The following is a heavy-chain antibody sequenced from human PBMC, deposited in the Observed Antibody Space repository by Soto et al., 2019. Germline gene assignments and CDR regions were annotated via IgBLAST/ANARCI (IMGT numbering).Heavy chain of an antibody. Sequence: QVQLVESGGGVVQPGRSLRLSCAASGFPFTTYGMHWVREGPGKGLEWVAVISYDGSNRYYADSVKGRFTISRDNSKNTRYLQRNDRSPEDTALYYCVGGQYYFDYRGQGTLVTVSS. V-gene: IGHV3-30*03. J-gene: IGHJ4*02. CDR2: ISYDGSNR. CDR1: GFPFTTYG. D-gene: IGHD3-10*01. CDR3: VGGQYYFDY.